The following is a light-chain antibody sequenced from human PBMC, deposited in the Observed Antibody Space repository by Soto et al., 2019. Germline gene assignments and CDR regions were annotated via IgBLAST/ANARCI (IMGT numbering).Light chain of an antibody. CDR2: DVT. CDR1: GSDVGGYNH. Sequence: QSALAQPASVSGSPGQSITISCTGSGSDVGGYNHVSWYQQHPGKAPKLMIYDVTSRPLGVSNRFSASKSGNTASLTISGLQAEEEADYYCSSYTSSSTYLVFGGGTKLTVL. J-gene: IGLJ2*01. V-gene: IGLV2-14*03. CDR3: SSYTSSSTYLV.